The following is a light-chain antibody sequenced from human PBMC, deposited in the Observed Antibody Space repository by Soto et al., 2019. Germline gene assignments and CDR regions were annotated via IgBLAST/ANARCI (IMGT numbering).Light chain of an antibody. J-gene: IGLJ3*02. CDR3: SSYAGSNNHWV. CDR1: SSDVGGYNY. V-gene: IGLV2-8*01. Sequence: QSVLTQPPSASGSPGQSVTISCTGTSSDVGGYNYVSWYQQHPGKAPKLMIYEVSKRPSGVPDRFSGSKSGNTASLTVSGLQAEDEADYYCSSYAGSNNHWVFGGGTKVTVL. CDR2: EVS.